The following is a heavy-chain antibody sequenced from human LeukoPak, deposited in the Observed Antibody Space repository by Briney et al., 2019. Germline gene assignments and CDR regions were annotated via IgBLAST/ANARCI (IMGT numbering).Heavy chain of an antibody. CDR2: ISSSSSYT. CDR1: GFTFSDYY. D-gene: IGHD6-13*01. V-gene: IGHV3-11*06. CDR3: ANGGSSSWYGGFDY. Sequence: GGSLRLSCAASGFTFSDYYMSWIRQAPGKGLEWVSYISSSSSYTNYADSVKGRFTISRDNAKNSLYLQMNSLRAEDTAVYYCANGGSSSWYGGFDYWGQGTLVTVSS. J-gene: IGHJ4*02.